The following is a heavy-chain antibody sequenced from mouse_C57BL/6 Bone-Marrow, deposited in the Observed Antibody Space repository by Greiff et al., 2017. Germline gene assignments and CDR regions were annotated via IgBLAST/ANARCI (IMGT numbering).Heavy chain of an antibody. D-gene: IGHD3-3*01. CDR2: IYPGSGST. CDR1: GYTFTDYY. J-gene: IGHJ2*01. CDR3: ARGVSR. V-gene: IGHV1-76*01. Sequence: QVQLQQSGAELVRPGASVKLSCKASGYTFTDYYINWVKQRPGQGLEWIARIYPGSGSTYYNEKFKGKATLTAEKSSSTAYMQLSSLTSEDSAVYFCARGVSRWGKGTTLTVSA.